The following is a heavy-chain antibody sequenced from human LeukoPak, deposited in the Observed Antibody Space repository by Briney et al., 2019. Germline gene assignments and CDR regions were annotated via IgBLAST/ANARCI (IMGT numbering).Heavy chain of an antibody. CDR3: ARDGEVGYSRAYYYYYVDV. Sequence: ASVKVSCKASGYSFTGYYIHWVRQAPGQGLEWMGWINPNSGDTKNAQKFQGRVTMTRDTSIRTAYMELSRLRSDDTAVYYCARDGEVGYSRAYYYYYVDVWGKGTTVTVSS. CDR1: GYSFTGYY. D-gene: IGHD2-15*01. J-gene: IGHJ6*03. V-gene: IGHV1-2*02. CDR2: INPNSGDT.